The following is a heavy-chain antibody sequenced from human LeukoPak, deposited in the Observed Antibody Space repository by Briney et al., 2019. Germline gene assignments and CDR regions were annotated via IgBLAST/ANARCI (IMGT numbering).Heavy chain of an antibody. V-gene: IGHV1-3*01. CDR1: GYRFTGYN. CDR2: INAENGDT. Sequence: ASVKVSCKASGYRFTGYNIDWVRQAPGQRPEWMGRINAENGDTKYSQKFQGRVTITRDTFASTSYMELSSLRSEDTAVYYCARASSGWPYWYFDLWGRGTLVTVSS. J-gene: IGHJ2*01. CDR3: ARASSGWPYWYFDL. D-gene: IGHD6-19*01.